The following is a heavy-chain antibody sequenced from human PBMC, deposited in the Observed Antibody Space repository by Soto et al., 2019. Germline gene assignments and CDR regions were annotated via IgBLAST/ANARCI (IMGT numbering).Heavy chain of an antibody. J-gene: IGHJ4*02. V-gene: IGHV3-74*01. CDR1: GFTLSSYW. CDR2: ISSDGTNV. CDR3: ARDQTVSGPSTLDS. Sequence: EVQLVESGGGLVQPGGSLRLSCAASGFTLSSYWMHWVRQAPGKGLVWVSRISSDGTNVLHEDSVKGRFTVSRDNAKNTFYLQMDSLRAEDTAVYYCARDQTVSGPSTLDSWGRGTRVAVSS. D-gene: IGHD6-19*01.